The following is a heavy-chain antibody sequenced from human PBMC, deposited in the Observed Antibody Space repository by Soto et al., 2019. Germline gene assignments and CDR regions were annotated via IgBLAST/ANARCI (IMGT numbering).Heavy chain of an antibody. Sequence: GGSLRLSCAASGFTFSSYAMSWVRQAPGKGLEWVSVIRSSGDRTYYADSEKGRFTISRDNSKNTQYMQMNSLRAEDTALFYCAKQQGPGTPYYYPMDVGGQGTTVTVSS. CDR1: GFTFSSYA. D-gene: IGHD1-1*01. CDR2: IRSSGDRT. V-gene: IGHV3-23*01. J-gene: IGHJ6*02. CDR3: AKQQGPGTPYYYPMDV.